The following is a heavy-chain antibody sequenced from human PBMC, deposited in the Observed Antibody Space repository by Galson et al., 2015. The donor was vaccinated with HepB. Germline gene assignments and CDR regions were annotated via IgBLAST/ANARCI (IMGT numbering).Heavy chain of an antibody. V-gene: IGHV3-33*08. CDR1: GFTFSRYG. CDR3: ARDGGERAFDI. J-gene: IGHJ3*02. D-gene: IGHD2-21*01. CDR2: IWYDGSNK. Sequence: SLRLSCAASGFTFSRYGMHWVRQAPGKGLEWVAVIWYDGSNKYYADSVKGRFTISRDNSKNTLYLQMNSLRAEDTAVYYCARDGGERAFDIWGQGTMVTVSS.